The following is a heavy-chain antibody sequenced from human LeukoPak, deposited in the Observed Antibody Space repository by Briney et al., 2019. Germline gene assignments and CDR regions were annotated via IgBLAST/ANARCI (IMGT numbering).Heavy chain of an antibody. CDR2: INYRGSA. J-gene: IGHJ3*02. CDR3: ASHTVPGDSFDI. V-gene: IGHV4-31*03. Sequence: SETLSLTCTVSGGSISSVDYYWSWIRQYPGKGLEWIGYINYRGSAYYNPSLKSRVTISVDTSKNQFSLKLTSVTAADTAVYYCASHTVPGDSFDIWGQGTMVTVSS. CDR1: GGSISSVDYY.